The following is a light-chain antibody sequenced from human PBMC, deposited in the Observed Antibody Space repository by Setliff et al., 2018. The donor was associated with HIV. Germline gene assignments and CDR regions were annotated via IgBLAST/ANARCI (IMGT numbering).Light chain of an antibody. CDR1: SSDVGNYNY. V-gene: IGLV2-23*02. CDR3: CSYAGSSTYV. J-gene: IGLJ1*01. CDR2: EVI. Sequence: QSVLTQPASVSGSPGQSITISCTGTSSDVGNYNYVSWYQQHPGKAPKLMIYEVIKRPSGISNRFSGSKSGNTASLTISGLQAEDEADYYCCSYAGSSTYVFGTGTKVTVL.